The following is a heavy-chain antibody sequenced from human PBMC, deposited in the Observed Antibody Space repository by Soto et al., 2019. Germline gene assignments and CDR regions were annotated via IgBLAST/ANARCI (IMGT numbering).Heavy chain of an antibody. CDR3: ARCSYYFDSSGYYYDDAFDI. J-gene: IGHJ3*02. CDR1: GGTFSSYA. D-gene: IGHD3-22*01. V-gene: IGHV1-69*06. Sequence: QVQLVQSGAEVKKPGSSVKVSCKASGGTFSSYAISWVRQAPGQGLEWMGGIIPIFGTANYAQKFQGRVTITADKSTSTAYMELSSLRSEDTAVYYCARCSYYFDSSGYYYDDAFDIWGQGTMVTVS. CDR2: IIPIFGTA.